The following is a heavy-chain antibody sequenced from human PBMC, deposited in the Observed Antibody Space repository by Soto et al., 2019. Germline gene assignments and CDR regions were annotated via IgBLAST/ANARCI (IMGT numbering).Heavy chain of an antibody. CDR1: GYTFSSHG. V-gene: IGHV1-18*01. Sequence: QVKLVQSGAEVRKPGASVKVSCKASGYTFSSHGIIWVRQAPGQGLEWMGWISGYNGNAKYAQRFQGRVTMTTDTSTSTVYMDLRSLGSDDSAVYYCAREGSYGWYDCWGQGTLVNVSS. J-gene: IGHJ5*01. D-gene: IGHD2-15*01. CDR3: AREGSYGWYDC. CDR2: ISGYNGNA.